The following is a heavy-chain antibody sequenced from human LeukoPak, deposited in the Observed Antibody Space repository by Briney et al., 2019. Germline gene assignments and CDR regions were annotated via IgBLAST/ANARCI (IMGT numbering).Heavy chain of an antibody. Sequence: ASVKVSCKASGYTFTGYYMHWVRQAPGQGLEWMGWINPNSGGTNYAQKFQGRVTMTRDMSTSTVYMELSSLRSEDTAVYYCGRGAYYDSSGYHIGYWGQGTLVTVSS. CDR2: INPNSGGT. V-gene: IGHV1-2*02. CDR1: GYTFTGYY. D-gene: IGHD3-22*01. CDR3: GRGAYYDSSGYHIGY. J-gene: IGHJ4*02.